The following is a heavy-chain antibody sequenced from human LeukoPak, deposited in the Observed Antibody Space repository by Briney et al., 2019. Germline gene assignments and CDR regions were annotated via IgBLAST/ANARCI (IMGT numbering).Heavy chain of an antibody. CDR3: AREISAIVVVPAAMDWNPLFDP. CDR1: GGSISSSSYY. V-gene: IGHV4-39*07. Sequence: SETLSLTRTVSGGSISSSSYYWGWIRQPPGKGLEWIGSIYYSGSTYYNPSLKSRVTISVDTSKNQFSLKLSSVTAADTAVYYCAREISAIVVVPAAMDWNPLFDPWGQGTLVTVSS. D-gene: IGHD2-2*01. CDR2: IYYSGST. J-gene: IGHJ5*02.